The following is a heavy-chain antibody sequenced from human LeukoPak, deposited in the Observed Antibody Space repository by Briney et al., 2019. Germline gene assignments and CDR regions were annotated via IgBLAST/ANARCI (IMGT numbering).Heavy chain of an antibody. Sequence: ASVKVSCKASGYTFTSYGISWVRQAPGQGLEWMGWISAYNGNTNYAQKLQGRVTMTTDTSTSTAYMELRSLRSDDTAVYYCAKFGSVPAAQGRNWFDPWGQGTLVTVSS. V-gene: IGHV1-18*01. CDR3: AKFGSVPAAQGRNWFDP. CDR2: ISAYNGNT. J-gene: IGHJ5*02. CDR1: GYTFTSYG. D-gene: IGHD2-2*01.